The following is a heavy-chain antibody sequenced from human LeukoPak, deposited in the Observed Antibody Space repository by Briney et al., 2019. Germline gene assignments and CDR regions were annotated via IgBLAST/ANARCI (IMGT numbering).Heavy chain of an antibody. CDR2: INWNSDSI. CDR3: AINGGGDSGYGNFDY. D-gene: IGHD5-12*01. V-gene: IGHV3-9*01. CDR1: GFTFDDYA. J-gene: IGHJ4*02. Sequence: PGRSLRLSCAVSGFTFDDYAMHWVRQVPGKRLEWVSGINWNSDSIGYADSVKGRFTTSRDNAKNSLYLQMNSLRAEDTAFYYCAINGGGDSGYGNFDYWGQGTLVTVSS.